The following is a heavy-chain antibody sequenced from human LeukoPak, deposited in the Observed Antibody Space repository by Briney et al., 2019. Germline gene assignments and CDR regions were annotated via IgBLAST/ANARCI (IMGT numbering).Heavy chain of an antibody. V-gene: IGHV3-23*01. CDR1: GFTLSDYA. CDR2: ISGSDGHT. Sequence: GGSLRLSCAASGFTLSDYAMSSVRQAPGEGLEWLSAISGSDGHTFYADSVKGRFTLSRDNSKNTLYLQMNNLRADDTAIYYCAKVPWVGTITWGKGTLVMVSS. CDR3: AKVPWVGTIT. J-gene: IGHJ4*02. D-gene: IGHD1-26*01.